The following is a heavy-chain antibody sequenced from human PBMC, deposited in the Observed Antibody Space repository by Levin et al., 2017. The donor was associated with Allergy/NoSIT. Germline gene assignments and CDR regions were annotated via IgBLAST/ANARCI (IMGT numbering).Heavy chain of an antibody. D-gene: IGHD3-16*02. J-gene: IGHJ4*02. CDR3: AKASGRGFGGVIAWFDN. CDR2: IDWNSGSR. Sequence: GGSLRLSCAASGFIFDDYAMHWVRQVPGKGLEWVSGIDWNSGSRGYVDSVKGRFTISRDNAKNFLYLQMNSLRAEDTAFYYCAKASGRGFGGVIAWFDNRGQGVLVTVSS. CDR1: GFIFDDYA. V-gene: IGHV3-9*01.